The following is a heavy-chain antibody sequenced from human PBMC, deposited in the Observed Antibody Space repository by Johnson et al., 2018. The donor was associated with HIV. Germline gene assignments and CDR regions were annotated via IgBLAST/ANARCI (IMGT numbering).Heavy chain of an antibody. J-gene: IGHJ3*02. CDR3: ANPRAFDI. CDR2: IHYDGSNK. Sequence: QVQLVESGGRVVQRGGSLRLTCAASGFTFSMSAMHWVRQAPGKGLEWVTFIHYDGSNKYYADSVKGRFTISRDNSKNTLYLQMNSLRPEDTAVYYCANPRAFDIWGQGTMVTVSS. CDR1: GFTFSMSA. V-gene: IGHV3-30*02.